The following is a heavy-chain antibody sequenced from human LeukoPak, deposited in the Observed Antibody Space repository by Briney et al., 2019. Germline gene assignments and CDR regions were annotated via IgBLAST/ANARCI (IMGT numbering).Heavy chain of an antibody. CDR2: INPSGGST. D-gene: IGHD3-9*01. CDR3: ARRYYDILTGYFSRSNFDY. J-gene: IGHJ4*02. Sequence: ASVKVSCKASGYTFTSYYMHWVRQAPAQGLEWMGIINPSGGSTSYAQKFQGRVTMTRDTSTSTVYMELSSLKASDTAMYYCARRYYDILTGYFSRSNFDYWGQGTLVTVSS. CDR1: GYTFTSYY. V-gene: IGHV1-46*01.